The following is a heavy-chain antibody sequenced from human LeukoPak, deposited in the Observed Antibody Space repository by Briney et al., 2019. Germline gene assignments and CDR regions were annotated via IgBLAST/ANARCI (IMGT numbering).Heavy chain of an antibody. CDR3: ANPITIFGVVTGAFDI. D-gene: IGHD3-3*01. J-gene: IGHJ3*02. CDR2: ISGSGGST. V-gene: IGHV3-23*01. CDR1: GFTFSSYA. Sequence: GGSLRLSCAASGFTFSSYAMSWVRQAPGKGLEWVSAISGSGGSTYYTDSVKGRFTISRDNSKNTLYLQMNSLRAEDTAVYYCANPITIFGVVTGAFDIWGQGTMVTVSS.